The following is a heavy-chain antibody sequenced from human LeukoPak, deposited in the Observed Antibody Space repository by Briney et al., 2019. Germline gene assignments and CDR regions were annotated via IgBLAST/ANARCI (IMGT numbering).Heavy chain of an antibody. D-gene: IGHD3-22*01. V-gene: IGHV1-46*01. J-gene: IGHJ5*02. CDR2: INPSGGST. Sequence: ASVKASCKASGYTFTSYYMHWVRQAPGQGLEWMGIINPSGGSTSYAQKFQGRVTMTRDTSTSTVYMERSSLRSEDTAVYYCARQPSPYYYDGSGCQTWFDPWGQGTLVTVSS. CDR1: GYTFTSYY. CDR3: ARQPSPYYYDGSGCQTWFDP.